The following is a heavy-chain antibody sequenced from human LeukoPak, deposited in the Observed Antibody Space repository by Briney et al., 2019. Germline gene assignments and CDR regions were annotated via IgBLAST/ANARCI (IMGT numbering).Heavy chain of an antibody. CDR3: TYSTDYGSGSYKDY. Sequence: GGSLRLSCTASGFTFGDYAMSWVRQAPGKGLEWVGFIRSKAYGGTTEYAASVKGRFTISRDDSKSIAYLQMNSLKTEDTAAYYCTYSTDYGSGSYKDYWGQGTLVTVSS. CDR2: IRSKAYGGTT. V-gene: IGHV3-49*04. CDR1: GFTFGDYA. J-gene: IGHJ4*02. D-gene: IGHD3-10*01.